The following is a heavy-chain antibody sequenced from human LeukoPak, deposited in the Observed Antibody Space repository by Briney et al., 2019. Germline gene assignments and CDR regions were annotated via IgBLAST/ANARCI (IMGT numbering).Heavy chain of an antibody. Sequence: PGGSLRLSCAGSGFIFSSYGMHWVRQAPGKGLEWVAFIQYDGSNKYYADSVKGRFTISRDNSKNTLYLQMNSLRAEDTAVYYCAKGSYSSSWYSDAFDIWGQGTMVTVSS. J-gene: IGHJ3*02. CDR1: GFIFSSYG. CDR3: AKGSYSSSWYSDAFDI. V-gene: IGHV3-30*02. D-gene: IGHD6-13*01. CDR2: IQYDGSNK.